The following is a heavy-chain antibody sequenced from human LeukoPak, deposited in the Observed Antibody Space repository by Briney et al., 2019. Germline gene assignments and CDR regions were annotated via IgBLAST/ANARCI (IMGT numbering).Heavy chain of an antibody. CDR1: GFTFSSYA. Sequence: GRSLRLSCAASGFTFSSYAMSWVRQALGKGLEWVSAISGSGGSTYYADSVKGRFTISRDNSKNTLYLQMNSLRAEDTAVYYCAKPSIMVTSPFDYWGQGTLVTVSS. CDR3: AKPSIMVTSPFDY. J-gene: IGHJ4*02. V-gene: IGHV3-23*01. D-gene: IGHD3-16*01. CDR2: ISGSGGST.